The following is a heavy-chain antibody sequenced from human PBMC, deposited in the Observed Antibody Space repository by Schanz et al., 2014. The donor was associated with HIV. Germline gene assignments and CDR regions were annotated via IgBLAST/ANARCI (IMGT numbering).Heavy chain of an antibody. CDR1: GFTFSDYG. CDR3: ARVANWDYYGMDV. D-gene: IGHD3-16*01. CDR2: ISYDGSNK. J-gene: IGHJ6*02. V-gene: IGHV3-30*03. Sequence: QEQLVESGGGVVQPGKSLRLSCAASGFTFSDYGMHWVRQAPGKGLEWVAFISYDGSNKYYADSVKGRFTISRDNSKNTLYLQMNSLRAEDTAVYYCARVANWDYYGMDVWGRGTTVTVSS.